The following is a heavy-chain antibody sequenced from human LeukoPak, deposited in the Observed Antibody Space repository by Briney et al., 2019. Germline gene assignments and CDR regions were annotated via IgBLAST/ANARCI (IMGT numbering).Heavy chain of an antibody. Sequence: SETLSLTCAVYGGSFSGYYWSWIRQPPGKGLEWIGEIKHSGSTNYNPSLKSRVTISVDTSKNQFSLKLSSVTAADTAVYYCARGPRHLYCSSTSCYRGFDYWGQGTLVTVSS. V-gene: IGHV4-34*01. CDR2: IKHSGST. D-gene: IGHD2-2*01. J-gene: IGHJ4*02. CDR3: ARGPRHLYCSSTSCYRGFDY. CDR1: GGSFSGYY.